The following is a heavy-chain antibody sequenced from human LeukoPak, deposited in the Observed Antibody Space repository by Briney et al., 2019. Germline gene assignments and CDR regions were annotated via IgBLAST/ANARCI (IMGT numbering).Heavy chain of an antibody. CDR1: GYTFTSYG. CDR3: ARDSSLGIAAAKDF. V-gene: IGHV1-46*01. Sequence: ASVKVSCKASGYTFTSYGISWVRQAPGQGLEWMGIINPSGGSTSYAQKFQGRVTMTRDTSTSTVYMELSSLRSEDMAVYYCARDSSLGIAAAKDFWGQGTLVTVSS. D-gene: IGHD6-13*01. J-gene: IGHJ4*02. CDR2: INPSGGST.